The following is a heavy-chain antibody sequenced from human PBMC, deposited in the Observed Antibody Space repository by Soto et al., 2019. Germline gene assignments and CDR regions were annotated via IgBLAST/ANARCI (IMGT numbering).Heavy chain of an antibody. Sequence: PSQTLSLTCAISGDSVSSNSAAWNWISQSPSRGLEWLGRTYYRSKWYNDYAVSVKSRITINPDTSKNQFSLQLNSVTPEDTAVYYCARSRIAVAARGPNWFDPWGQGTLVTVSS. CDR2: TYYRSKWYN. D-gene: IGHD6-19*01. J-gene: IGHJ5*02. V-gene: IGHV6-1*01. CDR3: ARSRIAVAARGPNWFDP. CDR1: GDSVSSNSAA.